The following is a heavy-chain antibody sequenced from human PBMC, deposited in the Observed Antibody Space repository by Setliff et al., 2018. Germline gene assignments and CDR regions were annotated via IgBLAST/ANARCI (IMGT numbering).Heavy chain of an antibody. CDR2: IGAYNGNT. J-gene: IGHJ3*02. D-gene: IGHD2-21*02. CDR1: GYTFTSYA. V-gene: IGHV1-18*01. Sequence: ASVKVSCKASGYTFTSYAMHWVRQAPGQRLEWMGWIGAYNGNTNYAQKLQGRVTMTTDTSTSTAYMELRSLRSEDTAVYYCARGSAYCGGDCYKPNAFDIWGQGTMVTVSS. CDR3: ARGSAYCGGDCYKPNAFDI.